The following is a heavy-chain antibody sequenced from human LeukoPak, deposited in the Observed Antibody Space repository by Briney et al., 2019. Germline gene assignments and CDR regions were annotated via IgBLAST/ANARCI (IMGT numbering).Heavy chain of an antibody. CDR3: ARLRFAYYYYYMDV. D-gene: IGHD3-3*01. CDR1: DVSISSSY. J-gene: IGHJ6*03. Sequence: SETLSLTCSVSDVSISSSYWSWIRQPPGKGLEWIGEINHSGSTNYNPSLKSRVTISVDTSKNQFSLKLSSVTAADTAVYYCARLRFAYYYYYMDVWGKGTTVTVSS. V-gene: IGHV4-34*01. CDR2: INHSGST.